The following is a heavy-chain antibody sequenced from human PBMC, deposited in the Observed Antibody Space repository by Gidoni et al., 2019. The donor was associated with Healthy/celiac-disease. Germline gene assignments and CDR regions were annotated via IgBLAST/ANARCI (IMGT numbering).Heavy chain of an antibody. J-gene: IGHJ6*03. CDR2: INPNSGGT. V-gene: IGHV1-2*02. Sequence: APGQGLEWMGWINPNSGGTNYAQKFQGRVTMTRDTSISTAYMELSRLRADDTAVYYCARVGRIRITIFGMDVWGKGTTVTVSS. D-gene: IGHD3-3*01. CDR3: ARVGRIRITIFGMDV.